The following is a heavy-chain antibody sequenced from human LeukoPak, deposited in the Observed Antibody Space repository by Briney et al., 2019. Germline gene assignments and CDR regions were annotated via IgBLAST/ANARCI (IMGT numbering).Heavy chain of an antibody. D-gene: IGHD1-1*01. CDR2: ISSSSSYI. J-gene: IGHJ6*02. CDR1: GFTFSSYS. V-gene: IGHV3-21*01. CDR3: AREQPYYYGMDV. Sequence: GGSLRLSCAASGFTFSSYSMNWVRQAPGKGLEWVSSISSSSSYIYYADSVKGRFTISRDNAKNSLYLQMNSLRAEDTAVYYCAREQPYYYGMDVWGQGTTVTVSS.